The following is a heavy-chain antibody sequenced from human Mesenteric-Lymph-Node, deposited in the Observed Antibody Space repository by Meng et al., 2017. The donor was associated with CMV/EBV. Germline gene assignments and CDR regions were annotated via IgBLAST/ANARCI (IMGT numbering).Heavy chain of an antibody. Sequence: SETLSLTCAVYGGSFSGYYWSWIRQPPGKGLEWIGEINHSGSTNYNPSLKSRVTISVDTSKNQFSLKLSSVTAADTAVYYCARFRYCTSTSCYGAVFDPWGQGTLVTVSS. CDR1: GGSFSGYY. J-gene: IGHJ5*02. D-gene: IGHD2-2*01. CDR2: INHSGST. V-gene: IGHV4-34*01. CDR3: ARFRYCTSTSCYGAVFDP.